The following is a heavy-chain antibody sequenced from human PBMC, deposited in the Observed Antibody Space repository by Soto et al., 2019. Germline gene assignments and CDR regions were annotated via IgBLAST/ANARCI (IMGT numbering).Heavy chain of an antibody. Sequence: EVQLVESGGGLVKPGGSLRLSCAASGFTFSSYSMNWVRQAPGKGLEWVSSISSSSSYIYYADSVKGRFTISRDNAKNSRYLQMTSLRAEDTAVYYCARDVTPSAVAGTRYYGMDVWGQGTKVTVSS. V-gene: IGHV3-21*01. J-gene: IGHJ6*02. CDR1: GFTFSSYS. D-gene: IGHD6-19*01. CDR3: ARDVTPSAVAGTRYYGMDV. CDR2: ISSSSSYI.